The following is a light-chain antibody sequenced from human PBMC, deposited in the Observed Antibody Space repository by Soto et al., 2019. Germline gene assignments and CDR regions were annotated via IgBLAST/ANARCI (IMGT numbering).Light chain of an antibody. V-gene: IGLV1-47*01. CDR3: AAWDDSLSVV. CDR2: RNN. Sequence: QSVLTQPPSASGTPGQRVNISCSGSSSNIGSNYVYWYRQFPGTAPKLLIQRNNQRPSGVPARFSGSKSGTSASLAISGLRSEDEADYYCAAWDDSLSVVFGGGTKVTVL. J-gene: IGLJ2*01. CDR1: SSNIGSNY.